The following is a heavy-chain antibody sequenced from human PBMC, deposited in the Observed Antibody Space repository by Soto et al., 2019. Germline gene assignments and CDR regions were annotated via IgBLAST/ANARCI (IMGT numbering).Heavy chain of an antibody. CDR2: IYSGGST. Sequence: EVQLVESGGGLVQPGGSLRLSCAASGFTVSSSYMSWVRQAPGKGLEWVSVIYSGGSTYYADSVKGRFTISRDNSKSTLYLQMNSLRAEDTAVYYCARGTDEATPMNYWGQGTLVTVSS. D-gene: IGHD5-12*01. J-gene: IGHJ4*02. V-gene: IGHV3-66*01. CDR1: GFTVSSSY. CDR3: ARGTDEATPMNY.